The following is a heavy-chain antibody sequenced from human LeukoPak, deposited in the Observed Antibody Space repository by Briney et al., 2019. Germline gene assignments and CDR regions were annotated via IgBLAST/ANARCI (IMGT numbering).Heavy chain of an antibody. CDR2: IWYDGSNK. V-gene: IGHV3-33*01. CDR3: ARDLGHGDHYYFDY. D-gene: IGHD4-17*01. CDR1: GFTFSSYG. J-gene: IGHJ4*02. Sequence: PGRSLRLSCAASGFTFSSYGMHWVRQAPGKGLEWVAVIWYDGSNKYYADSVKGRSTISRDNSKNTLYLQMNSLRAEDTAVYYCARDLGHGDHYYFDYWGQGTLVTVSS.